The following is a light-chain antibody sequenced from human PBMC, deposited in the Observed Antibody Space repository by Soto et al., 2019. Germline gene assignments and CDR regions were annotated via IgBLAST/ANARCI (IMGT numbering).Light chain of an antibody. Sequence: EIVLTQSPGTLSLSPGERATLSCRASQSVSSSYLAWYQQKPGQAPRLLIYGASSRATGIPDRFSGSGSGTNFTLTISSLEPEDFAVYYCQQYASGPTFGQGTKVEIK. CDR3: QQYASGPT. CDR1: QSVSSSY. CDR2: GAS. J-gene: IGKJ1*01. V-gene: IGKV3-20*01.